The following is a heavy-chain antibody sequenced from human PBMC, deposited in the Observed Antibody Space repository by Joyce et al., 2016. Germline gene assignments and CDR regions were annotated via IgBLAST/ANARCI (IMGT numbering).Heavy chain of an antibody. V-gene: IGHV3-21*01. CDR3: ARDLGYVDY. J-gene: IGHJ4*02. Sequence: EVHLVESGGGLVKPGGSLRLSCAASGFTFSNYNMNWVRQAPVKGLEWVSSINSGTTYKYYADSVQGRFTISRDNAKNSLYLQMNSLRAEDTAVYYCARDLGYVDYWGQGTLVTVSS. CDR1: GFTFSNYN. CDR2: INSGTTYK.